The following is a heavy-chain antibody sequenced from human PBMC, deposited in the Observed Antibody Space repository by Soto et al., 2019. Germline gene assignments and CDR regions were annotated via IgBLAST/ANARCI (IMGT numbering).Heavy chain of an antibody. CDR2: IYYSGST. D-gene: IGHD2-2*01. CDR1: GGSISSSSYY. V-gene: IGHV4-39*01. J-gene: IGHJ5*02. CDR3: ARHDIVVVPAAITNWFDP. Sequence: SETLSLTCTVSGGSISSSSYYWVWIRQPPGKGLEWIGSIYYSGSTYYNPSLKSRVTISVDTSKNQFSLKLSSVTAADTAVYYCARHDIVVVPAAITNWFDPWGQGTLVTVSS.